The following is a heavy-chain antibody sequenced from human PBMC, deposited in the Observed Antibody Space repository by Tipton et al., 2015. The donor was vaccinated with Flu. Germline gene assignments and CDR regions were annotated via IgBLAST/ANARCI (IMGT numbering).Heavy chain of an antibody. CDR3: ARDGYDFWSGTQAFDI. J-gene: IGHJ3*02. Sequence: TLSLTCAVSGYSISSGYYWGWIRQPPGKGLEWIGSIYHSGSTYYNPSLKSRVTISVDTSKNQFSLKLSSVTAADTAVYYCARDGYDFWSGTQAFDIWGQGTMVTVS. CDR1: GYSISSGYY. D-gene: IGHD3-3*01. V-gene: IGHV4-38-2*02. CDR2: IYHSGST.